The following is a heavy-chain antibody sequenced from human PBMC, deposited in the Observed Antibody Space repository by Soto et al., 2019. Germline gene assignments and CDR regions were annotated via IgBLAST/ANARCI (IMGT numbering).Heavy chain of an antibody. Sequence: GGSLRLSCAASGFSFSIYAMSWVSQAPGKGLEWVSSISQNSRDTYYADSVKGRFTISRDNSRNTLYLQLSRLRDEDTALYYCAKVDTWTYFDYWGQGTLVTVSS. J-gene: IGHJ4*02. V-gene: IGHV3-23*01. CDR2: ISQNSRDT. CDR1: GFSFSIYA. D-gene: IGHD5-12*01. CDR3: AKVDTWTYFDY.